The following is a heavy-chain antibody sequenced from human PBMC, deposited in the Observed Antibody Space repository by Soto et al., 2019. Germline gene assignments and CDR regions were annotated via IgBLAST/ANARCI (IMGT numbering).Heavy chain of an antibody. CDR2: INPDNGNP. V-gene: IGHV1-3*01. J-gene: IGHJ4*02. CDR3: ARDPGTGHYFDY. D-gene: IGHD2-8*02. Sequence: QVQLVQSGAEVMKPGASVKISCESSGYTFISRALHWLRQAPGQRLEWMGYINPDNGNPIYSQNFQGRVIFSRDTSATTAYLEVRSLTSEDTALYFCARDPGTGHYFDYWGQGTLVTVSS. CDR1: GYTFISRA.